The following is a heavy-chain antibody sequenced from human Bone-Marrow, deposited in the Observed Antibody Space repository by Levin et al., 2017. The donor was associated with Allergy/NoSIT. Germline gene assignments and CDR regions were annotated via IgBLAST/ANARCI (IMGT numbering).Heavy chain of an antibody. CDR1: GFTFSSYG. V-gene: IGHV3-30*18. CDR3: AKGGGTMVRGVIIRFRLIDY. J-gene: IGHJ4*02. Sequence: GGSLRLSCAASGFTFSSYGMHWVRQAPGKGLEWVAVISYDGSNKYYADSVKGRFTISRDNSKNTLYLQMNSLRAEDTAVYYCAKGGGTMVRGVIIRFRLIDYWGQGTLVTVSS. CDR2: ISYDGSNK. D-gene: IGHD3-10*01.